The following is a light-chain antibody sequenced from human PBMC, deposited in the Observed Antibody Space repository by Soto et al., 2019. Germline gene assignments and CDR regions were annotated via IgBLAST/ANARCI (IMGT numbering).Light chain of an antibody. CDR2: RAS. Sequence: IVVKQSVAAVSVNKGETATLSCRASQNIYSNVAWYQQRPGQAPRLLIYRASTRAPGIPARFSGSGSGTEFTLTISSLQSEDFTVYSCLQYHNLWAFGQGTKVDIK. CDR1: QNIYSN. V-gene: IGKV3-15*01. CDR3: LQYHNLWA. J-gene: IGKJ1*01.